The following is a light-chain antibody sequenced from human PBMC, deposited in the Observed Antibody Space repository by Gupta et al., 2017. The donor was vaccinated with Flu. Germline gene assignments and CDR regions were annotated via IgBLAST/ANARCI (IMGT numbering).Light chain of an antibody. CDR2: GAS. Sequence: GESATLSCRASQSVSSYLAWYQQKVGQAPRLLIYGASNRATDIPARFSGSGSGTDFTLTISSLEPEDFAVYYCQQRSNWPTTFGQGTRLEIK. J-gene: IGKJ5*01. CDR3: QQRSNWPTT. CDR1: QSVSSY. V-gene: IGKV3-11*01.